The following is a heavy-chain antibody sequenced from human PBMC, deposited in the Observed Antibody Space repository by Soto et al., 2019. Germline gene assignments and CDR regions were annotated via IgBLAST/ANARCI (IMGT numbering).Heavy chain of an antibody. CDR1: GGSISDISYC. CDR2: MFYSGAT. V-gene: IGHV4-39*01. D-gene: IGHD3-22*01. J-gene: IGHJ4*02. Sequence: SETLSLTCTVSGGSISDISYCWGWIRQPPGKGLQWIGCMFYSGATYYNPSLKNRVTLSVDTSNNEFSLKLVSVTAPDTAVYYCARAPYYYDSSGLNLYWGQGTLVTVSS. CDR3: ARAPYYYDSSGLNLY.